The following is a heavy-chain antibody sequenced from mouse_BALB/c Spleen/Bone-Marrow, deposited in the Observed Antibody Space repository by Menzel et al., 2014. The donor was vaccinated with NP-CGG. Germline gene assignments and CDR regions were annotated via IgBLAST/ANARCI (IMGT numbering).Heavy chain of an antibody. V-gene: IGHV1-12*01. Sequence: SGAELVKPGASVKMSCKASGYTFTSYNMHWVKQTPGQGLEWIGAIYPGNGDTSYNQKSKGKATLTADKSSSTAYMQLSSLTSEDSAVYYCARDGLLSDYWGQGTTLTVSS. CDR2: IYPGNGDT. D-gene: IGHD2-3*01. J-gene: IGHJ2*01. CDR1: GYTFTSYN. CDR3: ARDGLLSDY.